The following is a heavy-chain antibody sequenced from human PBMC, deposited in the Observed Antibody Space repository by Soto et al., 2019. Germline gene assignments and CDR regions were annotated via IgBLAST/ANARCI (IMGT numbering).Heavy chain of an antibody. CDR1: GYTFSNFW. CDR3: ARSPRSSPYFDY. V-gene: IGHV5-51*01. Sequence: XESLKISCRCSGYTFSNFWIALVLHLPGKGLEWMGIIYPGDHETRYSPSFHGKVIISADKSINTAYLQWSSLEASDSAFYYCARSPRSSPYFDYWGQGALVTVSS. D-gene: IGHD6-13*01. J-gene: IGHJ4*02. CDR2: IYPGDHET.